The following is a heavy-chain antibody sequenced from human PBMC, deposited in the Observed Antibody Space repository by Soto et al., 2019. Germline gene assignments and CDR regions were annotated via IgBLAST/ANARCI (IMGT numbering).Heavy chain of an antibody. CDR1: GFTFSAYG. Sequence: QVQLVESGGGVVQPGRSLRLSCAASGFTFSAYGIHWVRQAPGKGLEWVATISFDSRDKLYVDSMNGRLTISRENSRNRVYLQMDSLRAEDAAVYHGARVCGGDCGNAFDVWGQETVVAVSP. CDR2: ISFDSRDK. V-gene: IGHV3-33*05. D-gene: IGHD2-21*02. J-gene: IGHJ3*01. CDR3: ARVCGGDCGNAFDV.